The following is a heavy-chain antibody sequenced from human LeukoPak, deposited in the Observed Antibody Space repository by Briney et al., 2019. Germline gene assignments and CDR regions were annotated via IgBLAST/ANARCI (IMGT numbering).Heavy chain of an antibody. CDR2: ISYDGSNK. D-gene: IGHD2-2*01. V-gene: IGHV3-30-3*01. CDR3: AREVLYAFDI. CDR1: GFTFSSYT. Sequence: PGGSLRLSCAASGFTFSSYTMHWVRQAPGKGLEWVAVISYDGSNKYYADSVKGRFTISRDNSKSTLYLQMNSLRAEDTAVYYCAREVLYAFDIWGQGTMVTVSS. J-gene: IGHJ3*02.